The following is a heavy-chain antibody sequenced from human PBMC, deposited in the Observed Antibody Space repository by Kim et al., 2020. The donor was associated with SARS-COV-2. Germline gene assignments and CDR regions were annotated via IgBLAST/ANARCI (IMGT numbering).Heavy chain of an antibody. CDR2: IDPSDSYT. CDR3: ASHRYSGYDLGDYYYGMDV. CDR1: GYSFTSYW. Sequence: GESLKISCKGSGYSFTSYWISWVRQMPGKGLEWMGRIDPSDSYTNYSPSFQGHVTISADKSISTAYLQWSSLKASDTAMYYCASHRYSGYDLGDYYYGMDVWGQGTTVTVSS. D-gene: IGHD5-12*01. V-gene: IGHV5-10-1*01. J-gene: IGHJ6*02.